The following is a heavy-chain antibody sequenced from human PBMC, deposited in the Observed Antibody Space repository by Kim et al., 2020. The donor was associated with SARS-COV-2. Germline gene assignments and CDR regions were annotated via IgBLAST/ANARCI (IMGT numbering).Heavy chain of an antibody. V-gene: IGHV1-69*13. Sequence: SVKVSCKASGDSFDSYVFRWVRQAPGQGLEWMGGIVPLIGAPDYAPTFQGRLTVTADESTNTAYMELSNLKSEDTAMYYCARDLHYWGQGTLVTVSS. CDR2: IVPLIGAP. CDR3: ARDLHY. CDR1: GDSFDSYV. J-gene: IGHJ4*02.